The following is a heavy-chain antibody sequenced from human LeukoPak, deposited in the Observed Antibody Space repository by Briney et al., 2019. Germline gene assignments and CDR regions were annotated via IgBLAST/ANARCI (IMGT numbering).Heavy chain of an antibody. CDR1: GFTFSVSW. Sequence: GGSLRLSCAASGFTFSVSWMSWVRQAPGKGLEWVANIKYDGSEKYYVDSVKGRFTISRDNTKNSLFLEMNSLRAEDTAVYYCARESRRVGEGDFDYWGQGTLVTVSS. D-gene: IGHD1-26*01. CDR3: ARESRRVGEGDFDY. V-gene: IGHV3-7*01. CDR2: IKYDGSEK. J-gene: IGHJ4*02.